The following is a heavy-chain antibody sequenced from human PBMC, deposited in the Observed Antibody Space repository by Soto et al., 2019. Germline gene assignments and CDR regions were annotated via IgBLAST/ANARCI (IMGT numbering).Heavy chain of an antibody. Sequence: GGPMRLSCTVSGFTLISDGMRWVLQAPGKGLVWVSRINTEGSDTSYADSVKGRFTISRDNAKNTLYLQMNSLRAEDTAVYNCTRDRPGPQHYLDYWGQGNMVTVSS. V-gene: IGHV3-74*01. CDR1: GFTLISDG. D-gene: IGHD6-6*01. CDR2: INTEGSDT. CDR3: TRDRPGPQHYLDY. J-gene: IGHJ4*02.